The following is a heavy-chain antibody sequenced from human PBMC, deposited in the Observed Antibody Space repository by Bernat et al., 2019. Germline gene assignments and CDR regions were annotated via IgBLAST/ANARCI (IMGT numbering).Heavy chain of an antibody. J-gene: IGHJ4*02. V-gene: IGHV3-23*01. CDR2: ISGSGGST. CDR1: GFTFSRYA. D-gene: IGHD6-13*01. CDR3: AKDWTADGISPFDY. Sequence: EVQLLESGGGLVQPGGSLRLSCAASGFTFSRYAMSWFRPAPGKGLEWVSAISGSGGSTYYADSVKGRFTMSRDNSKNTLYLQMNSLRDEDTAVYYCAKDWTADGISPFDYWGQGTLVTVSS.